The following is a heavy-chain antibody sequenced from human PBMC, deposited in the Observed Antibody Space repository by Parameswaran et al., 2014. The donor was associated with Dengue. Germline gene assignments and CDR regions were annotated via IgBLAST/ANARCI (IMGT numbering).Heavy chain of an antibody. J-gene: IGHJ4*02. CDR2: ISGDGGST. V-gene: IGHV3-43*01. Sequence: PGKGLEWVSLISGDGGSTYYADSVKGRFTISRDNSKNSLYLQMNSLRTEDTALYYCAKDKRFWSGYYGGAFDYWGQGTLVTVSS. D-gene: IGHD3-3*01. CDR3: AKDKRFWSGYYGGAFDY.